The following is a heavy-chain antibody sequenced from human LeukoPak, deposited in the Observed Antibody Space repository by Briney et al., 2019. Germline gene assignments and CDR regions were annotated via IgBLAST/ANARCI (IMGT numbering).Heavy chain of an antibody. D-gene: IGHD2/OR15-2a*01. CDR3: ARATPTASSML. Sequence: GGSLRLPCAASGFTFSSYSMNWVRQAPGKGLEWVSSISSSSSYIYYADSVKGRFTISRDTAKNSLYLQMNSLRAEDTAVYYCARATPTASSMLWGQGTLVTVSS. CDR2: ISSSSSYI. V-gene: IGHV3-21*01. CDR1: GFTFSSYS. J-gene: IGHJ4*02.